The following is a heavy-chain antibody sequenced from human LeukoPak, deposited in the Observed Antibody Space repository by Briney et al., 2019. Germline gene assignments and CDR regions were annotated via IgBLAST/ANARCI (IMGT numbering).Heavy chain of an antibody. CDR1: GFTFSIYS. Sequence: GGSLRLSCAASGFTFSIYSMNWVSQAPGKGLEWVSSISSSSSYIYYADSVKGRFTISRDNAKNSLYLQMNSLRAEDTAVYYCARDHGSLYSYGYSFDYWGQGTLVTVSS. J-gene: IGHJ4*02. D-gene: IGHD5-18*01. CDR2: ISSSSSYI. V-gene: IGHV3-21*01. CDR3: ARDHGSLYSYGYSFDY.